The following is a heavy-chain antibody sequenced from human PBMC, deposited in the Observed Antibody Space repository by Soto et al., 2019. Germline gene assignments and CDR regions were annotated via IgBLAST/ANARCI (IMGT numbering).Heavy chain of an antibody. CDR2: INAYNGNT. Sequence: QVQVVQSGAEVKRPGASVKVSCKASGYSFPSSTISWVRQAPGQGLEWMGWINAYNGNTKYTQKLQGRFTMTTDTSTSTAYMELENLRSDDTAMYFCAIANYGDNDYWGQGTLVTVSS. V-gene: IGHV1-18*01. J-gene: IGHJ4*02. CDR1: GYSFPSST. D-gene: IGHD4-17*01. CDR3: AIANYGDNDY.